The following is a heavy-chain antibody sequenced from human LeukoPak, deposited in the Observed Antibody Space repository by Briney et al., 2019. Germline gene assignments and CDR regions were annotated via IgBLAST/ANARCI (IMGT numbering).Heavy chain of an antibody. CDR2: ISPSGGST. V-gene: IGHV1-46*01. Sequence: ASVKVSCKASGYTFTSYYMHWVRQAPGRGLEWMGIISPSGGSTSYAQKFQGRVTMTRDTSTSTVYMELSSLRSEDTAVYYCAGEADYMGSGYRGAFDIWGQGTMVIVSS. CDR3: AGEADYMGSGYRGAFDI. D-gene: IGHD3-22*01. CDR1: GYTFTSYY. J-gene: IGHJ3*02.